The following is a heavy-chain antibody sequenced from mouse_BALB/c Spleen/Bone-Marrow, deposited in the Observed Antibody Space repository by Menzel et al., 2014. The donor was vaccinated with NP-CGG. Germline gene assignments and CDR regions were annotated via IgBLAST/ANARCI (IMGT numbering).Heavy chain of an antibody. V-gene: IGHV14-3*02. CDR3: ATYYRYDRRFAY. CDR1: GFNIKDTY. CDR2: IDPANGNT. Sequence: EVQLQQSGAELVKPGASVKLSCTASGFNIKDTYMHWVKQRPEQGLEWIGRIDPANGNTKYDPKFQGKATIIADTSSNTAYLQLSSLTSEDTAVYYCATYYRYDRRFAYWGQGTLVTVSA. J-gene: IGHJ3*01. D-gene: IGHD2-14*01.